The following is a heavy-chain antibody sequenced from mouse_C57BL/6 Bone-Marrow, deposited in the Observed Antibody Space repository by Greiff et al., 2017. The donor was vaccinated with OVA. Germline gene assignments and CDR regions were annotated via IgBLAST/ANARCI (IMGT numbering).Heavy chain of an antibody. J-gene: IGHJ4*01. CDR2: ISGGGGNT. CDR1: GFTFSSYT. V-gene: IGHV5-9*01. D-gene: IGHD2-12*01. CDR3: ANLYDHYAMDY. Sequence: EVQVVESGGGLVKPGGSLKLSCAASGFTFSSYTMSWVRQTPEKRLEWVATISGGGGNTYYPDSVKGRFTISRDNAKNTLYLQMSSLRSEDTALYYCANLYDHYAMDYWGQGTSVTVSS.